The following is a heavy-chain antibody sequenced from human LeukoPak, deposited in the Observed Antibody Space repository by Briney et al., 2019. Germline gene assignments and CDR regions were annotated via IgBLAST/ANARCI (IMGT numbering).Heavy chain of an antibody. CDR1: GGSISSYY. J-gene: IGHJ4*02. CDR3: ARGEYDILTGYYEDYYFDY. CDR2: IYTSGST. V-gene: IGHV4-4*07. D-gene: IGHD3-9*01. Sequence: SETLSLTCTVSGGSISSYYWSWIRQPAGKGLEWIGRIYTSGSTNYNPSLKSRVTMSVDTSKNQFSLKLSSVTAADTAVYYCARGEYDILTGYYEDYYFDYWGQGTLVTVSS.